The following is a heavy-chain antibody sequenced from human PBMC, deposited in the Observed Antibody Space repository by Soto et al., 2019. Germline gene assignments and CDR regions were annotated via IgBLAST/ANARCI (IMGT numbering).Heavy chain of an antibody. J-gene: IGHJ4*02. D-gene: IGHD6-19*01. Sequence: QLQLQESGPGLVKPSETLSLTCTVSGGSISSSSYYWGWIRQPPGKGLEWIGSIYYSGSTYYNPSLKSRVTISVDTSKHQFSLKLSSVTAADTAVHYCARARPGIAVAGTSYFDYWGQGTLVTVSS. CDR2: IYYSGST. CDR1: GGSISSSSYY. CDR3: ARARPGIAVAGTSYFDY. V-gene: IGHV4-39*01.